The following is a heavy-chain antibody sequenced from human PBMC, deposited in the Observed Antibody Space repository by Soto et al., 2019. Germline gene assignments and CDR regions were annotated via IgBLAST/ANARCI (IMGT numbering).Heavy chain of an antibody. V-gene: IGHV3-66*01. CDR2: IYSGGST. Sequence: GGFLRLSCAASGFTVSSNYMSWVRQAPGKGLEWVSVIYSGGSTYYADSVKGRFTISRDNSKNTLYLQMNSLRAEDTAVYYCASGIAAAVLYYYYMDVWGKGTTVPVSS. CDR3: ASGIAAAVLYYYYMDV. D-gene: IGHD6-13*01. J-gene: IGHJ6*03. CDR1: GFTVSSNY.